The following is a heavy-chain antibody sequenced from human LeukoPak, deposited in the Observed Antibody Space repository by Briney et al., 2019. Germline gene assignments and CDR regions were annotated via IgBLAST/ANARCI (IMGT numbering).Heavy chain of an antibody. D-gene: IGHD3-22*01. J-gene: IGHJ4*02. CDR1: GGTSNSHA. CDR2: IIPNLGTT. Sequence: PGSSVTVSCKASGGTSNSHAISWVRQAPGQGLEGMGRIIPNLGTTNRAQNFQHRLPLTAHKSPNTAYIQLTSLTSADTAVYYCATPNDGGGYQWADFFDFWGQGTLVTVSS. CDR3: ATPNDGGGYQWADFFDF. V-gene: IGHV1-69*04.